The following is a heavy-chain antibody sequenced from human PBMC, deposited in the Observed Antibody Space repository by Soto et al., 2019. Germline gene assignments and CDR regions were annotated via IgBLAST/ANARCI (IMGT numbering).Heavy chain of an antibody. D-gene: IGHD6-6*01. CDR1: GGTVSSYA. J-gene: IGHJ6*02. V-gene: IGHV1-69*06. Sequence: QVQLVQSGAEVKKPGSSVKVSCKASGGTVSSYAISWVRQAPGQGLEWMGGIIPIFGTANYAQKFQGRVTITADKSTSTAYMELSSLRSEDTAVYYCARNRIAARDYYYYGMDVWGQGTTVTVSS. CDR3: ARNRIAARDYYYYGMDV. CDR2: IIPIFGTA.